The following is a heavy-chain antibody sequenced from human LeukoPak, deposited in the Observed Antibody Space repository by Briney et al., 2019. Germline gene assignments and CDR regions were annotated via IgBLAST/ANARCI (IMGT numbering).Heavy chain of an antibody. CDR2: IYPGDSDP. J-gene: IGHJ4*02. V-gene: IGHV5-51*01. CDR1: GYSFTSYW. D-gene: IGHD5-18*01. CDR3: ARREYTKNGIDY. Sequence: PGESLKISCEGSGYSFTSYWIAWARQMPGKGMEWMGIIYPGDSDPRYGPSFQVQVTISVDKSISTAYLHWSSLRASDTAMYYCARREYTKNGIDYWGQGTLVTVSS.